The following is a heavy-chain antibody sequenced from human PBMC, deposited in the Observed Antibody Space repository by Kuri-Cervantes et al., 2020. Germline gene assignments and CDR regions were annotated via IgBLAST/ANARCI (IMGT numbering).Heavy chain of an antibody. D-gene: IGHD3-3*01. J-gene: IGHJ6*03. Sequence: GESLRLSCKGSGYSFTSYWIGWVRQMPGKGLEWMGIIYPGDSDTRYSPSFQGQVTISADKSISTAYLQWSSLKASDTAMYYCARHHYDFWSGPKNYYYYYYMDVWGKGTTVTVSS. CDR1: GYSFTSYW. CDR2: IYPGDSDT. V-gene: IGHV5-51*01. CDR3: ARHHYDFWSGPKNYYYYYYMDV.